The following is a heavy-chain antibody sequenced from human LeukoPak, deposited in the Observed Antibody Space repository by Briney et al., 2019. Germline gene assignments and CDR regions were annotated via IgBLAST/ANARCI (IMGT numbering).Heavy chain of an antibody. CDR1: GGSISSGGYS. CDR2: IYHSGST. Sequence: PSETLSLTCAVSGGSISSGGYSWSWIRQPPGKGLEWIGYIYHSGSTYYNPSLKSRVTISVDRSKNQFSLKLSSVTAADTAVYYCARWGSYYYYGMDVWGQGTTVTVSS. D-gene: IGHD1-26*01. CDR3: ARWGSYYYYGMDV. J-gene: IGHJ6*02. V-gene: IGHV4-30-2*01.